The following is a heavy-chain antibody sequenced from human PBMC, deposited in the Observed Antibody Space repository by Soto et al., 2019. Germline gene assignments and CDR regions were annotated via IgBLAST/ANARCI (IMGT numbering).Heavy chain of an antibody. CDR1: GFDLTSSR. CDR3: AKESSGYNYGFYNYFDY. J-gene: IGHJ4*02. CDR2: ISGSGKDT. V-gene: IGHV3-21*04. D-gene: IGHD5-18*01. Sequence: GGSLRLSCVASGFDLTSSRMNWVRQAPGKGLEWVASISGSGKDTFYRHSVKGRFAISRDNSKNMVYLQMNSLRAEDTAVYHCAKESSGYNYGFYNYFDYWGQGTLVTVSS.